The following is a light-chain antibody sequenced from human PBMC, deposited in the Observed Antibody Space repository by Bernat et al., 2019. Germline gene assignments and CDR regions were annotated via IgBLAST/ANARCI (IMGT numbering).Light chain of an antibody. J-gene: IGKJ1*01. Sequence: DIVMTQSPDSLSVSLGERATINCKSSQSVFHSSNNKTYLAWYQQKPRQPPKLLIYWASTRDSGALDRFSGSGSRTDFALTISSLQAEDVAVYYCQQHAKTPPTFGQGTRVDLK. V-gene: IGKV4-1*01. CDR2: WAS. CDR1: QSVFHSSNNKTY. CDR3: QQHAKTPPT.